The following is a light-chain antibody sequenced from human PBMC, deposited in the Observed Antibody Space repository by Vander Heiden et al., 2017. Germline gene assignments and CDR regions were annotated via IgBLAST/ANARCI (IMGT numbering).Light chain of an antibody. V-gene: IGKV1-8*01. CDR1: QGISSH. CDR3: QQDDSYPMT. Sequence: AIRMTQSPSSFSASTGDRVTITCRASQGISSHLAWYQQKPGKAPKLLIHTASTLQSGVPSRFSGSGSWIDFTLTISCLQSEDFATYYCQQDDSYPMTFGGGTKVEIK. J-gene: IGKJ4*01. CDR2: TAS.